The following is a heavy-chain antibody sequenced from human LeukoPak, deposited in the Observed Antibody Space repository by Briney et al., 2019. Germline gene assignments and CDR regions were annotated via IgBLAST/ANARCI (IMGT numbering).Heavy chain of an antibody. J-gene: IGHJ4*02. Sequence: GGSLRLSCAASGFTFSSYSMNWVRQASGKGLEWVSSISSSGSYIYYADSVKGRFTISRDNAKNSLYLQMNSLRAEDTAVYYCARDHYDSSGYYSYWGQGTLVTVSS. CDR3: ARDHYDSSGYYSY. V-gene: IGHV3-21*01. CDR2: ISSSGSYI. D-gene: IGHD3-22*01. CDR1: GFTFSSYS.